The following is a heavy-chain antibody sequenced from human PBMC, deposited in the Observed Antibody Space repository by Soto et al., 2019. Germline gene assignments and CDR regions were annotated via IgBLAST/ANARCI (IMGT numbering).Heavy chain of an antibody. CDR3: AKDYPPHSYSSGWSPYYYSGMDV. CDR2: ISGSGGST. D-gene: IGHD6-19*01. Sequence: EVQLLESGGGLVQPGGSLRLSCAASGFTFSSYAMSWVRQAPGKGLVWVSAISGSGGSTYYADSVKGRFTISRDNSKNTLYLQMNSLRAEDTAVYYCAKDYPPHSYSSGWSPYYYSGMDVWGQGTKVTVSS. J-gene: IGHJ6*02. V-gene: IGHV3-23*01. CDR1: GFTFSSYA.